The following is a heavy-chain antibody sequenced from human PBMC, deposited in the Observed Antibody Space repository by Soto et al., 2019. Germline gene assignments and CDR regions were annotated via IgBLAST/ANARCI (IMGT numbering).Heavy chain of an antibody. D-gene: IGHD3-3*01. CDR2: ISGSGGST. V-gene: IGHV3-23*01. CDR3: AKKRYDFWSGYPLFDY. Sequence: GWSLRLSCAASGFTFSSYAMSWVRQAPGKGLEWVSAISGSGGSTYYADSVKGRFTISRDNSKNTLYLQMNSLRAEDTAVYYCAKKRYDFWSGYPLFDYWGQGTLVTVSA. CDR1: GFTFSSYA. J-gene: IGHJ4*02.